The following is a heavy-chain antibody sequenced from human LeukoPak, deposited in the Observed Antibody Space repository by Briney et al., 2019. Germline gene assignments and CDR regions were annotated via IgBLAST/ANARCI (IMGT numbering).Heavy chain of an antibody. CDR3: AKDGESRTITMSTTPELDY. J-gene: IGHJ4*02. V-gene: IGHV3-30*02. CDR2: IRYDGSNK. D-gene: IGHD5-24*01. Sequence: GGSLRLSCAASGFTFSSYGMHWVRQAPGKGLEWVAFIRYDGSNKYYADSVKGRFTISRDNSKNTLYLQMNSLRAEDTAVYYCAKDGESRTITMSTTPELDYWGQGTLVTVSS. CDR1: GFTFSSYG.